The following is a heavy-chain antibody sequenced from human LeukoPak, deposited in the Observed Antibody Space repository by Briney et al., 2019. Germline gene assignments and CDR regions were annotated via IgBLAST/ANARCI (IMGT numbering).Heavy chain of an antibody. CDR2: INHSGRT. V-gene: IGHV4-34*01. Sequence: SETLSLTCAVYGGSFIGYYWSWIRQPPGKGLEWIGEINHSGRTNYNPSLKSRVTISVDTSKNQFSLKLSSVTAADTAVYYCAKAPGYSSGWYDYWGQGTLVTVSS. J-gene: IGHJ4*02. CDR1: GGSFIGYY. D-gene: IGHD6-19*01. CDR3: AKAPGYSSGWYDY.